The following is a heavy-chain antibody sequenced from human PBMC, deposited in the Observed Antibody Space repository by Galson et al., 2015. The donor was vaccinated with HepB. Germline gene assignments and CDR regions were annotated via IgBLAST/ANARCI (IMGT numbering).Heavy chain of an antibody. CDR3: ARDLARVQRQTTGKGQRWVFDI. CDR1: GFTFSSYS. Sequence: SLRLSCAASGFTFSSYSMNWVRQAPGKGLEWVSSISSSSSYIYYADSVKGRFTISRDNAKNSLYLQMNSLRAEDTAVYYCARDLARVQRQTTGKGQRWVFDIWGQGTMVTVSS. J-gene: IGHJ3*02. V-gene: IGHV3-21*01. D-gene: IGHD4-23*01. CDR2: ISSSSSYI.